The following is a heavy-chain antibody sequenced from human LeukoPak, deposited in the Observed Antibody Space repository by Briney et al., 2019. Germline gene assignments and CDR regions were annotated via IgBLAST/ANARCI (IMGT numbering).Heavy chain of an antibody. CDR3: ARTGYCSSTSCYQKRWFDP. J-gene: IGHJ5*02. CDR1: GFTFSSYA. D-gene: IGHD2-2*01. V-gene: IGHV3-23*01. Sequence: GGSLRLSCAASGFTFSSYAMSWVRQAPGKGLEWVSSISGSGGSTYYADSVKGRFTISRDNAKNSLYLQMNSLRAEDTAVYHCARTGYCSSTSCYQKRWFDPWGQGTLVTVSS. CDR2: ISGSGGST.